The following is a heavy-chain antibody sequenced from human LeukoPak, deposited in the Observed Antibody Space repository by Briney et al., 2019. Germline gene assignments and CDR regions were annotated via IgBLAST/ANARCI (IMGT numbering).Heavy chain of an antibody. CDR1: GGTFSSYA. Sequence: GASVKVSCKASGGTFSSYAISWVRPAPGQGLEWMGGINPIFGTVNYPQKFQGRVTITTDESKSTGYMELSSLRSEDTAVYYCARTYSNYAESGYYYYYMDVWGKGTTVTVSS. CDR3: ARTYSNYAESGYYYYYMDV. J-gene: IGHJ6*03. V-gene: IGHV1-69*05. D-gene: IGHD4-11*01. CDR2: INPIFGTV.